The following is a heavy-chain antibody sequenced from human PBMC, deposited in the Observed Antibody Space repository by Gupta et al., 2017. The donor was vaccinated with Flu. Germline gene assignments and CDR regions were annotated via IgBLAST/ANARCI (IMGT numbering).Heavy chain of an antibody. D-gene: IGHD3-9*01. V-gene: IGHV4-39*01. CDR1: INRSNSC. CDR2: IYYRGST. J-gene: IGHJ4*02. Sequence: INRSNSCWGWIRQPPGKGLEWIGSIYYRGSTYFNPSLESRVTISVDTSKNQLSLKLSSVTAADTAIYYCARAIYSASPFDYWGQGTLVTVSS. CDR3: ARAIYSASPFDY.